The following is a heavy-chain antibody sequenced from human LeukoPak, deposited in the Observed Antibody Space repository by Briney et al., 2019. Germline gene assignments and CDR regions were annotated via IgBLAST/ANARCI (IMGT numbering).Heavy chain of an antibody. D-gene: IGHD6-13*01. Sequence: GGSLRLSCAASGFAVSSNYMTWVRQAPGKGLEWVSVVYTGGSTYSADSVKGRFTISRDNSKNTLYLQMNSLRAEDTAVYYCARGLAAAGLYFDYWGQGTLVTVSS. CDR2: VYTGGST. CDR1: GFAVSSNY. CDR3: ARGLAAAGLYFDY. J-gene: IGHJ4*02. V-gene: IGHV3-53*01.